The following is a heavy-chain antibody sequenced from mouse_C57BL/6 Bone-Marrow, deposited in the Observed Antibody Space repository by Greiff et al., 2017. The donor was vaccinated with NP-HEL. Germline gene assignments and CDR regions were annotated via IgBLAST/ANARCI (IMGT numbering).Heavy chain of an antibody. CDR2: INPYNGGT. CDR3: ARALRHYFDY. J-gene: IGHJ2*01. D-gene: IGHD1-2*01. V-gene: IGHV1-19*01. Sequence: VHVKQSGPVLVKPGASVKMSCKASGYTFTDYYMNWVKQSHGKSLEWIGVINPYNGGTSYNQKFKGKATLTVDKSSSTAYMELNSLTSEDSAVYYCARALRHYFDYWGQGTTLTVSS. CDR1: GYTFTDYY.